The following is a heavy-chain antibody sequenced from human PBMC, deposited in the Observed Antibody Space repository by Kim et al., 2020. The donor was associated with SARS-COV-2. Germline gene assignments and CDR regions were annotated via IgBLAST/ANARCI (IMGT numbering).Heavy chain of an antibody. J-gene: IGHJ4*02. Sequence: SETLSLTCAVYGGSFSGYYWSWIRQPPGKGLEWIGEINHSGSTNYNPSLKSRVTISVDTSKNQFSLKLSSVTAADTAVYYCARGNDFWSGYGSLDYWGQG. V-gene: IGHV4-34*01. CDR1: GGSFSGYY. CDR2: INHSGST. D-gene: IGHD3-3*01. CDR3: ARGNDFWSGYGSLDY.